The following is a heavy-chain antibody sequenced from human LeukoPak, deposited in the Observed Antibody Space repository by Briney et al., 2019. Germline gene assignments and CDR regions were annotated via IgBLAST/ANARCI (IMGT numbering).Heavy chain of an antibody. J-gene: IGHJ6*02. Sequence: PGASLRLSCAASGFTFSNYAISWVRQAPGKGLECVSTISSGAGTTYYADSVKGRFTISRDNSKNTLYLQMNSLRAEDTAVYYCARDRGGYCSGGSCYYYYYGMDVWGQGTTVTVSS. V-gene: IGHV3-23*01. CDR2: ISSGAGTT. CDR3: ARDRGGYCSGGSCYYYYYGMDV. CDR1: GFTFSNYA. D-gene: IGHD2-15*01.